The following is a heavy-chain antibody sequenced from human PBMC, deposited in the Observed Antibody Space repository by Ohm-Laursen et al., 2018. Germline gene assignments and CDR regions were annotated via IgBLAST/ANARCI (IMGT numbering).Heavy chain of an antibody. J-gene: IGHJ3*02. CDR3: ARDRGYYYDSSGPPIGDDAFDI. CDR1: GGTFSSYA. D-gene: IGHD3-22*01. V-gene: IGHV1-69*04. CDR2: IIPILGIA. Sequence: GSSVKVSCKASGGTFSSYAISWVRQAPGQGLEWMGGIIPILGIANYAQKFQGRVTITADKSTSTAYMELSSLRSEDTAVYYCARDRGYYYDSSGPPIGDDAFDIWGQGTMVTVSS.